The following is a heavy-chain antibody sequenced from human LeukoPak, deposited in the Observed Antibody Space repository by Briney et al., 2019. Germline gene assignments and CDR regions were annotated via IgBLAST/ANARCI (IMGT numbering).Heavy chain of an antibody. J-gene: IGHJ3*02. CDR3: ATNYGDYENAFDI. D-gene: IGHD4-17*01. CDR2: IIPILGIA. CDR1: GGTFSSYA. Sequence: SVKVSCKASGGTFSSYAISWVRQAPGQGLEWMGRIIPILGIANYAQKFQGRVTITADKSTSTAYMELSSLRSEDTAVYYCATNYGDYENAFDIWGQGTMVTVYS. V-gene: IGHV1-69*04.